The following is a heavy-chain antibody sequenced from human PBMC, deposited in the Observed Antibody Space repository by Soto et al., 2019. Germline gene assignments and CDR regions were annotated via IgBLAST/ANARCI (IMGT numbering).Heavy chain of an antibody. CDR1: GGTFSSYA. J-gene: IGHJ6*02. CDR2: IIPIFGTA. D-gene: IGHD1-7*01. V-gene: IGHV1-69*13. CDR3: ARAAAVSYNWNSLYYYGMDV. Sequence: ASVKVSCKASGGTFSSYAISWVRQAPGQGLEWMGGIIPIFGTANYAQKIQGRVTITADESTSTAYMELSSLRSEDTAVYYCARAAAVSYNWNSLYYYGMDVWGQGTTVTVSS.